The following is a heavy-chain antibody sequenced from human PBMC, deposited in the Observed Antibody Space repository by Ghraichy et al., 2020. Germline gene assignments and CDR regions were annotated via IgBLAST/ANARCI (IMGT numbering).Heavy chain of an antibody. CDR1: GFTFSTNY. CDR2: ISSGSSTI. V-gene: IGHV3-48*02. J-gene: IGHJ4*02. CDR3: ASRDGY. Sequence: GVLNISCAASGFTFSTNYMNWVRQAPGKGLEWVSYISSGSSTIYYADSVKGRFTISRDNAKNSLYLQMNSLRDEDTSVYYCASRDGYWGQGTLVTVSS.